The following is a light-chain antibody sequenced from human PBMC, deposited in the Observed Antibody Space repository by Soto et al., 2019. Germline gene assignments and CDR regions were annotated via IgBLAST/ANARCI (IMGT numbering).Light chain of an antibody. V-gene: IGLV2-8*01. CDR2: EVN. CDR1: SSDVGGYNY. CDR3: SSYAGSSNV. J-gene: IGLJ1*01. Sequence: QSVLTQPPSASGSPGQSVAISCTGTSSDVGGYNYVSWYQQHPGKAPKLMIYEVNKRLSGVPDRFSGSKSGNTASLTVSGLQAGDEADYYCSSYAGSSNVFGTGTKVTVL.